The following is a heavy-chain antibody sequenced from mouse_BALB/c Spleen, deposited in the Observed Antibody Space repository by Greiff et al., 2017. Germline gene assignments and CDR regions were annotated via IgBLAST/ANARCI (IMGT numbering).Heavy chain of an antibody. CDR2: IYPGDGDT. V-gene: IGHV1-87*01. CDR1: GYTFTSYW. J-gene: IGHJ4*01. D-gene: IGHD1-1*01. Sequence: QVQLQQSGAELARPGASVKLSCKASGYTFTSYWMQWVKQRPGQGLEWIGAIYPGDGDTRYTQKFKGKATLTADKSSSTAYMQLSSLASEDSAVYYCASTYYARGYAMDYWGQGTSVTVSS. CDR3: ASTYYARGYAMDY.